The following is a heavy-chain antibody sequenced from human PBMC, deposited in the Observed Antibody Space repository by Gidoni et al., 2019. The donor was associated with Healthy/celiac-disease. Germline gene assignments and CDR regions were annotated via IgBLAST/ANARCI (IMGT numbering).Heavy chain of an antibody. J-gene: IGHJ4*02. CDR1: GGSISSGGYY. D-gene: IGHD5-12*01. Sequence: QVQLQESGPGLVKPSQNLSLTCTVSGGSISSGGYYWSWIRQHPGKGLEWIGYIYYSGSTYYNPSLKSRVTISVDTSKNQFSLKLSSVTAADTAVYYCARGNIVATALLGFDYWGQGTLVTVSS. V-gene: IGHV4-31*03. CDR3: ARGNIVATALLGFDY. CDR2: IYYSGST.